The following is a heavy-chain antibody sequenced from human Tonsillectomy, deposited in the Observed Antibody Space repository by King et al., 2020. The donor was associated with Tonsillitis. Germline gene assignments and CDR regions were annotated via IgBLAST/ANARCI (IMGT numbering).Heavy chain of an antibody. D-gene: IGHD3-10*01. CDR2: ISYDGTKK. CDR1: GFTFRSYA. J-gene: IGHJ3*02. CDR3: ASFSTRVRGVNDAFDI. Sequence: VQLVESGGGGVRPGRSLRLSCAASGFTFRSYAMHWVRQAPGKGLEWVSAISYDGTKKDYADSVKGRFTISRDNSKNTVYLQMNSLRSVDTAIYYCASFSTRVRGVNDAFDIWGQGTMVTVSS. V-gene: IGHV3-30*16.